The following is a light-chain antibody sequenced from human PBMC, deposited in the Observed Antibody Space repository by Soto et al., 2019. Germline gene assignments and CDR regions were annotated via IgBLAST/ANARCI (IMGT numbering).Light chain of an antibody. CDR2: KAS. Sequence: QVTQSPSYLSASVGDSVTITCRASQSIRTWLAWYQQKPGTPPKLLIYKASSLESGVPSRFSGNGSGTDFALTINNLQPEDCATYCCQQYNSYWTFGLGTKVEIK. J-gene: IGKJ1*01. CDR3: QQYNSYWT. V-gene: IGKV1-5*03. CDR1: QSIRTW.